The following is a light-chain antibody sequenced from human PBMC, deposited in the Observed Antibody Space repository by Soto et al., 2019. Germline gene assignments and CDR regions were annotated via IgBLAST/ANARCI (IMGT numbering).Light chain of an antibody. CDR3: QQYYSTPLP. J-gene: IGKJ3*01. CDR1: QSVLYSSNNRNY. V-gene: IGKV4-1*01. CDR2: WAS. Sequence: DIVMTQSPDSLAVSLGERGTINCKSSQSVLYSSNNRNYLAWYQQKPGQPPKLLIYWASTRESGVPDRFSGSGSGTDFTLTISSLQAEDVAVYYCQQYYSTPLPFGPGTKVDIK.